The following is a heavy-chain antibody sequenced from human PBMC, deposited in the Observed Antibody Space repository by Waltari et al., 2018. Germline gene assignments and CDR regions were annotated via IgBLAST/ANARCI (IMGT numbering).Heavy chain of an antibody. V-gene: IGHV3-33*01. CDR3: VVGAQGDY. Sequence: QVQLVESGGGVVQPGRSLRLSCAASGFTFSSYGMHWVRQAPGKGLEWVAVICYDGSNKYYADSVKGRFTISRDNSKNTLYLQMNSLRAEDTAVYYCVVGAQGDYWGQGTLVTVSS. J-gene: IGHJ4*02. CDR1: GFTFSSYG. D-gene: IGHD1-26*01. CDR2: ICYDGSNK.